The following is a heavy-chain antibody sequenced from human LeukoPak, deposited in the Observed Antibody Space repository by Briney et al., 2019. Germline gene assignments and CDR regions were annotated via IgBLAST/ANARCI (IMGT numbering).Heavy chain of an antibody. V-gene: IGHV5-51*01. J-gene: IGHJ3*02. CDR2: LYPGDSDT. Sequence: GESLKISCKGSGYSFTSYWIGWVRQMPGKGLEWMGILYPGDSDTRYSPSFQGQVTISADKSISTAYLQWSSLKASDTAMYYCARRVDTAMVPSAFDIWGQGTMVTVSS. CDR1: GYSFTSYW. CDR3: ARRVDTAMVPSAFDI. D-gene: IGHD5-18*01.